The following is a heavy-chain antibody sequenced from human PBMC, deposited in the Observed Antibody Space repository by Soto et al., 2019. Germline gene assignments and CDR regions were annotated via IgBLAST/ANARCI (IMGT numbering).Heavy chain of an antibody. D-gene: IGHD2-15*01. Sequence: PGGSLRLSCAASGLNFEKCSMNWVRQPPGKGPEWLASISPSSTYIRYADSVKGRFTISRDNARNSLSLQMMNLRADDTAIYYCATDTGDIEVVPATTWGQGILVTVSS. CDR1: GLNFEKCS. CDR3: ATDTGDIEVVPATT. CDR2: ISPSSTYI. V-gene: IGHV3-21*04. J-gene: IGHJ4*02.